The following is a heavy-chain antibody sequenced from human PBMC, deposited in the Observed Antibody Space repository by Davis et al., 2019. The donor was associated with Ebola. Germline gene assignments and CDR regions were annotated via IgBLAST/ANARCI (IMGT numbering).Heavy chain of an antibody. V-gene: IGHV1-18*01. D-gene: IGHD6-13*01. CDR1: GYTFKNYA. CDR2: ISAYNGNT. J-gene: IGHJ4*02. CDR3: AREGIAAAGTDY. Sequence: ASVKVSCKASGYTFKNYAISWVRQAPGQGLEWMGWISAYNGNTNYAQILQGRVTMTTDTSTGTAYMELRSLRAEDTAVYYCAREGIAAAGTDYWGQGTLVTVSS.